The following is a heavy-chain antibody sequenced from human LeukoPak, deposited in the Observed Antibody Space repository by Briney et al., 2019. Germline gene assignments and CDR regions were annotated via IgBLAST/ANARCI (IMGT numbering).Heavy chain of an antibody. J-gene: IGHJ4*02. CDR1: GFTFSSYS. D-gene: IGHD3-10*01. Sequence: GGSLTLSCAASGFTFSSYSMNWVRQAPGKGLEWFSSISSSSSYIYYADSVKGRFTISRDNAKNSLYLQMNSLRAEDTAVYYCASSYYYGSGSYYNSDYWGQGTLVTVSS. CDR2: ISSSSSYI. CDR3: ASSYYYGSGSYYNSDY. V-gene: IGHV3-21*01.